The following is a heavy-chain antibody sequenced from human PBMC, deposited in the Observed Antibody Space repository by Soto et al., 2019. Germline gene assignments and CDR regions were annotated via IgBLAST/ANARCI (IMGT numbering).Heavy chain of an antibody. V-gene: IGHV4-59*01. J-gene: IGHJ4*02. Sequence: SETLSLTCTVSGGSISSYYWSWIRQPPGKGLEWIGYIYYSGSTNYNPSLKSRVTISVDTSKNQFSLKLSSVTAADTAVYYCARDLRDYDSSGYPSWGQGTLVTDSS. CDR1: GGSISSYY. CDR2: IYYSGST. CDR3: ARDLRDYDSSGYPS. D-gene: IGHD3-22*01.